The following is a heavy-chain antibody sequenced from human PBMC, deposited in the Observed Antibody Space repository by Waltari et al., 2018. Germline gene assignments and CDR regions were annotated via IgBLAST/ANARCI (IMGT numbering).Heavy chain of an antibody. D-gene: IGHD3-10*01. V-gene: IGHV3-7*01. J-gene: IGHJ4*02. CDR1: GFTFYSYW. CDR2: IKQDGSEK. Sequence: EVHLVESGGGLVQPGGSLRLPCAASGFTFYSYWMSWVRQAPGKGLEWVANIKQDGSEKYYVDSVKGRFIISRDNAKDSYLELNSLRAEDTAVYYCARGGSRWFDFWGQGTLVTVSS. CDR3: ARGGSRWFDF.